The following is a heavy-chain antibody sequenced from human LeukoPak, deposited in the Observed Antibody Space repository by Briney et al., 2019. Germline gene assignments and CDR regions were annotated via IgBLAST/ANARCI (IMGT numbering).Heavy chain of an antibody. Sequence: SETLSLTCTVSGGSISSYYWSWIRQPPGKGLEWIGYIYTSGSTNYNPSLKSRVTMSVDTSKNQFSLKLSSVTAADTAVYYCARQFLGTRFDPWGQGTLVTVSS. CDR1: GGSISSYY. V-gene: IGHV4-4*09. CDR2: IYTSGST. J-gene: IGHJ5*02. D-gene: IGHD1-7*01. CDR3: ARQFLGTRFDP.